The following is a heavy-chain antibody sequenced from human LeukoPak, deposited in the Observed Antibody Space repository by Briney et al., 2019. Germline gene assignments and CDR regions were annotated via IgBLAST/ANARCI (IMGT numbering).Heavy chain of an antibody. CDR1: GFTFSDHY. D-gene: IGHD5-12*01. CDR3: AREGHTSGFCGSFDI. Sequence: GGSLRLSCAASGFTFSDHYMDWVRRAPGKGLEWVAGMSFDGSQYYVESVKGRFIISRDNSGNTVHLHMTSLRPEDTAVYFCAREGHTSGFCGSFDIWGQGTTVTISS. CDR2: MSFDGSQ. V-gene: IGHV3-30*03. J-gene: IGHJ3*02.